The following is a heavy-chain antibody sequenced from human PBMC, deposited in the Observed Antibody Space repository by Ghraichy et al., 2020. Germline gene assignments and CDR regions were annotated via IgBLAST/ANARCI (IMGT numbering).Heavy chain of an antibody. CDR1: GFTFSSYG. CDR3: AKDPLYYDSDQDAFDI. J-gene: IGHJ3*02. D-gene: IGHD3-22*01. V-gene: IGHV3-30*18. Sequence: GGSLRLSCAASGFTFSSYGMHWVLQAPGKGLEWVAVISYDGSNKYYADSVKGRFTISRDNSKNTLYLQMNSLRAEDTAVYYCAKDPLYYDSDQDAFDIWGQGTMVTVSS. CDR2: ISYDGSNK.